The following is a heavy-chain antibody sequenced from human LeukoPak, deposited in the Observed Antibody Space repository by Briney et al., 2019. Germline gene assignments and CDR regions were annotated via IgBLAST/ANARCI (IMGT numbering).Heavy chain of an antibody. Sequence: GGSLRLSCAGSGFTFSTYAMRWVRQTPERGLEWVSAISDTGGNTFYADSVKGRFTISRDNSKNTLYLQMNSLRAEDTAIYYCAKGRTNDYWGQGTLVTVSS. J-gene: IGHJ4*02. V-gene: IGHV3-23*01. CDR3: AKGRTNDY. CDR2: ISDTGGNT. CDR1: GFTFSTYA. D-gene: IGHD1/OR15-1a*01.